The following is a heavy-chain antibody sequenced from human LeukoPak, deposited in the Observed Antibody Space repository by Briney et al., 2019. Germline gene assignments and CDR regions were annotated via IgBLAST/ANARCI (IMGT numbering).Heavy chain of an antibody. Sequence: SETLSLTCTVSGGSISRYHWSWIRQPPGKGLEWIGYFYFSGGTKYNPSLKSRVTISVDTSKKQFSLKLSSVTTADTAVYYCASHSSGYYFDAFDIWGQGTMVTVSS. CDR2: FYFSGGT. J-gene: IGHJ3*02. V-gene: IGHV4-59*01. CDR3: ASHSSGYYFDAFDI. D-gene: IGHD3-22*01. CDR1: GGSISRYH.